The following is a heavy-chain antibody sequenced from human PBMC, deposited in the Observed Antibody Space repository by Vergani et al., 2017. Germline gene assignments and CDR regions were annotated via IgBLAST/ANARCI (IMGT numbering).Heavy chain of an antibody. Sequence: QVQLVESGGGVVQPGRSLRLSCAASGFTFSSYAMHWVRQAPGKGLEWVAVISYDGSNKYYADSVKGRFTISRDNSKNTLYLQMNSQRAEDTAVYYCARAYYYYMDVWGKGTTVTVSS. CDR3: ARAYYYYMDV. J-gene: IGHJ6*03. CDR1: GFTFSSYA. V-gene: IGHV3-30-3*01. CDR2: ISYDGSNK.